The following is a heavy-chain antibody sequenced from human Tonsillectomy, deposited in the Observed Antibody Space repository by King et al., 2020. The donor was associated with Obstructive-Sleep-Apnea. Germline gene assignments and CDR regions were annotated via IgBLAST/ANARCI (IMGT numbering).Heavy chain of an antibody. J-gene: IGHJ6*02. CDR2: ISPDGSNT. V-gene: IGHV3-74*01. CDR3: SRDSFYGSGSHPKIYYGMDV. D-gene: IGHD3-10*01. Sequence: EVQLVESGGGLVQPGGSLRFSCAASGFTFSNYWMHWVRQAPGKGLMWVSRISPDGSNTVSADTVKGRFTVSRDNAKNTLFLQMDSLRADETAVYYCSRDSFYGSGSHPKIYYGMDVWGQGTTVSVSS. CDR1: GFTFSNYW.